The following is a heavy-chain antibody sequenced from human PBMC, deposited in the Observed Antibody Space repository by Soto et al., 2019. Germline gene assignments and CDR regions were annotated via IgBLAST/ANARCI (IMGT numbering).Heavy chain of an antibody. CDR1: GGSFSGYY. Sequence: LSLTCAFYGGSFSGYYWSWILQPPGKRMEWIGEINHSGSTNYNPSLKSRVTISVDTSKNQFSLKLSSVTAADTAVYYCARSGGYCSGGSCYPYYYYGMDVWGQGTTVTVSS. CDR3: ARSGGYCSGGSCYPYYYYGMDV. D-gene: IGHD2-15*01. J-gene: IGHJ6*02. CDR2: INHSGST. V-gene: IGHV4-34*01.